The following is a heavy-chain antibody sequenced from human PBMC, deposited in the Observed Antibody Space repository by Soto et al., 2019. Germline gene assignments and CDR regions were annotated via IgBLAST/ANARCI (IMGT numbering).Heavy chain of an antibody. CDR1: GVTFSSYA. J-gene: IGHJ3*02. D-gene: IGHD3-16*02. V-gene: IGHV3-23*01. CDR2: ISGSGGST. Sequence: GGSLRLSCAASGVTFSSYAMSWVRQAPGKGLEWVSAISGSGGSTYYADSVKGRFTISRDNSKNTLYLQMNSLRAEDTAVYYCAKDSYDYIWGSYLGGAFDIWGQGTMVTVSS. CDR3: AKDSYDYIWGSYLGGAFDI.